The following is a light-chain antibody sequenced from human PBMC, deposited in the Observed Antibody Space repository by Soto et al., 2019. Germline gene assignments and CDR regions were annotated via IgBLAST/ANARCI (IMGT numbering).Light chain of an antibody. J-gene: IGKJ2*01. V-gene: IGKV3-15*01. Sequence: EIVMTQSPATLSVSPGERVTLSCRASQSVSSNLAWYQQKPGQAPRLLIYGASTRASGIPATFSGSGSGTEFTLTISSLQSEDFAVYYCQHYNNGPFTFGQGTRLEI. CDR1: QSVSSN. CDR2: GAS. CDR3: QHYNNGPFT.